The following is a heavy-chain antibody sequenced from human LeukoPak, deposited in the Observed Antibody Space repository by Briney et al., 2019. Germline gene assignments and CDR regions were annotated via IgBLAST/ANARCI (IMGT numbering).Heavy chain of an antibody. V-gene: IGHV5-51*01. CDR1: GYSFTSYW. Sequence: GGSLKISCKGSGYSFTSYWIGWVRQMPGKGLEWMGVIYPGDSDTRYSPSFQGQVSISAAKSISTASPQWSSLKASDTAMYYCARLAFSMELNYFDYWGQGTLVTVSS. CDR2: IYPGDSDT. D-gene: IGHD2/OR15-2a*01. J-gene: IGHJ4*02. CDR3: ARLAFSMELNYFDY.